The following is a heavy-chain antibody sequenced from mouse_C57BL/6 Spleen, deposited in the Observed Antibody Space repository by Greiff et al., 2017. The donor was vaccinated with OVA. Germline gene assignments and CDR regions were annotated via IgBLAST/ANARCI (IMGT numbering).Heavy chain of an antibody. J-gene: IGHJ1*03. CDR1: GYTFTDYN. CDR2: INPNNGGT. Sequence: EVQLQQSGPELVKPGASVKMSCKASGYTFTDYNMHWVKQSHGKSLEWIGYINPNNGGTSYNQKFKGKATLTVNKSSSTAYMERRSLTSEDSAVYYCARRYYYGSSLTDWYFDVWGTGTTVTVSS. CDR3: ARRYYYGSSLTDWYFDV. D-gene: IGHD1-1*01. V-gene: IGHV1-22*01.